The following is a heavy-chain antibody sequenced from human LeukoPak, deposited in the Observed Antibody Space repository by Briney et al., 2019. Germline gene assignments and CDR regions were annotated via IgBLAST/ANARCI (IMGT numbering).Heavy chain of an antibody. D-gene: IGHD1-26*01. V-gene: IGHV1-24*01. CDR3: ATIKLLVGAIIDPIDAFDI. CDR2: FDPEDGET. J-gene: IGHJ3*02. Sequence: ASVKVSCKVSGYTLTELSMHWVRQAPGKGLEWMGGFDPEDGETIYAQKFQGRVTMTEDTSTDTAYMELSSLRSEDTAVYYCATIKLLVGAIIDPIDAFDIWGQGTMVTVSS. CDR1: GYTLTELS.